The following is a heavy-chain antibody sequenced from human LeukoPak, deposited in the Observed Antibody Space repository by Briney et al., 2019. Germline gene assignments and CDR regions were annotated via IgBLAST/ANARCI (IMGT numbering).Heavy chain of an antibody. V-gene: IGHV4-59*11. D-gene: IGHD4-17*01. Sequence: SETLSLTCAVSADSFSSHYWTWIRQAPGKGLEWIGYISYTGSTNYNPSLKSRVTISIDTPKNQFPLKLSSVTAADTAVYYCARDLVTVTKGFDIWGQGTMVSVSS. CDR3: ARDLVTVTKGFDI. J-gene: IGHJ3*02. CDR2: ISYTGST. CDR1: ADSFSSHY.